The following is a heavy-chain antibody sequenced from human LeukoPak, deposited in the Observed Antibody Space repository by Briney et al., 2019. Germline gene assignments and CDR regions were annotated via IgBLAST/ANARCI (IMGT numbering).Heavy chain of an antibody. V-gene: IGHV4-39*01. J-gene: IGHJ4*02. CDR2: MSYGGTS. CDR1: GGSIFISSYY. Sequence: SETLSLTYNVSGGSIFISSYYWGWVRQSPGKGLEWIVSMSYGGTSYYNPSLKSRVTMSVDTSKNTFSLKVTSVTAADTAVYFCARHSGMVDRHFAHWGQGTLVPVSS. D-gene: IGHD3-3*01. CDR3: ARHSGMVDRHFAH.